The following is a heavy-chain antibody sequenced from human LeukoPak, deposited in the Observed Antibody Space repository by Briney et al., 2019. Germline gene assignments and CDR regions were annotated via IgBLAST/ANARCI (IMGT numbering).Heavy chain of an antibody. CDR1: GFTFSSYW. D-gene: IGHD2-15*01. CDR2: IKQDGSEK. CDR3: ARDRTLRYCGGGSCHSLEY. J-gene: IGHJ4*02. Sequence: PGGSLRLSCAASGFTFSSYWMSWVRQAPGKGLEWVANIKQDGSEKYYVDSVKGRFTISRDNAKNSLYLQMNSLRAEDAAVYYCARDRTLRYCGGGSCHSLEYWGQGTLVTVSS. V-gene: IGHV3-7*01.